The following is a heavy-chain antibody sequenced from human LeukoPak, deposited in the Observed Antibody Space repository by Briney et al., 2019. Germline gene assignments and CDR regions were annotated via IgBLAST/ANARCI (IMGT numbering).Heavy chain of an antibody. Sequence: SETLSLTCTVSGGSISSYYWSWIRQPPGKGLEWIGYIYYSGSTNYNPSLKSRVTISVDTSKNQFSLKLSSVTAADTAVYYCARSLLWFGEPENSYFDYWGQGTLVTVSS. D-gene: IGHD3-10*01. CDR1: GGSISSYY. V-gene: IGHV4-59*01. J-gene: IGHJ4*02. CDR2: IYYSGST. CDR3: ARSLLWFGEPENSYFDY.